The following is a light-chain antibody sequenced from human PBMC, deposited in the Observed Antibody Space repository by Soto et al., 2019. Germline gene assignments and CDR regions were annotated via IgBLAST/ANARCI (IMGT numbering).Light chain of an antibody. J-gene: IGLJ3*02. CDR2: DVS. CDR1: SSDVGGYNC. Sequence: QSVLTQPASVSGSPGQSITISCTGTSSDVGGYNCVSWYQQHPGKAPKLMIYDVSNRPSGVSNRFSGSKSGNTASLTISGLQAEDEADYYCSSYTSSGTFGVFGGGTKLTVL. CDR3: SSYTSSGTFGV. V-gene: IGLV2-14*01.